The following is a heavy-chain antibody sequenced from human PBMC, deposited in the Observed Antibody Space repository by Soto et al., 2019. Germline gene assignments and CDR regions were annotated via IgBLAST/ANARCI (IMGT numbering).Heavy chain of an antibody. V-gene: IGHV4-30-2*01. CDR3: ARGDLCGGDCYEYFQH. J-gene: IGHJ1*01. D-gene: IGHD2-21*02. CDR1: GGSMSRGGQS. Sequence: SETLSLTCAVSGGSMSRGGQSWSWIRQPPGKGLEWIGFIYYTGSTYYNPSLKSRVTLSVDRSKNQFSLNLTSVTAADTAMYYCARGDLCGGDCYEYFQHWGQGTLVTVSS. CDR2: IYYTGST.